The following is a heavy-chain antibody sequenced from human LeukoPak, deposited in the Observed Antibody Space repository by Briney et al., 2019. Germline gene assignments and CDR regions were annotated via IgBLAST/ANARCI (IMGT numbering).Heavy chain of an antibody. J-gene: IGHJ3*01. CDR2: VYHSGST. V-gene: IGHV4-38-2*02. CDR3: ARGFSAFDF. CDR1: GYSISSGYY. D-gene: IGHD3-3*01. Sequence: SETLSLTCSVSGYSISSGYYWGWIRQPPGKGLEWIGNVYHSGSTYYNPSLKGRFTISVDTSKNQFSLKLTSVTAADTAVYYCARGFSAFDFWGQGTMVIVSP.